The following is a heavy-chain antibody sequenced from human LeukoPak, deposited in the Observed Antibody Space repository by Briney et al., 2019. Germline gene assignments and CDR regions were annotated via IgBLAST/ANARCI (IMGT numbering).Heavy chain of an antibody. D-gene: IGHD3-9*01. CDR1: GFTFSGYE. Sequence: PGGSLRLSCAASGFTFSGYEFHWVRQATGRGLEWVSAIGTVGDTHYLDSVKGRFTISRENAKNSLYLQMNSLRAGDTAVYYCARETGDVLLGAFDIWGQGSMVTVSS. J-gene: IGHJ3*02. CDR2: IGTVGDT. V-gene: IGHV3-13*04. CDR3: ARETGDVLLGAFDI.